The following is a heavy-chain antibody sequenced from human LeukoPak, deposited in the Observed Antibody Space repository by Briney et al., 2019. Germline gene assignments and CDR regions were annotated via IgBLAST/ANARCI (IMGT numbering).Heavy chain of an antibody. V-gene: IGHV4-59*02. Sequence: PSETLSLTCTVSGGSVSSYFWSWIRQPPGKGLEWIGYIYHTGNTNYNPSLKSRATISVDTSKNQFSLKVTSVTAADTAVYYCAREASGSSTFYFDPWGQGTLVTVSS. CDR2: IYHTGNT. CDR3: AREASGSSTFYFDP. J-gene: IGHJ4*02. CDR1: GGSVSSYF. D-gene: IGHD6-13*01.